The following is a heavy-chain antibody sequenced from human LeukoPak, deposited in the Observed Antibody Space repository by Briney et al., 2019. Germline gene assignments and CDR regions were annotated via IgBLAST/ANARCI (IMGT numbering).Heavy chain of an antibody. CDR3: ARDSGFYGSGTYSLGYWYFHL. CDR2: INPNSGDT. CDR1: GYTLTGYY. J-gene: IGHJ2*01. Sequence: ASVTVSCKASGYTLTGYYMHWVRQAPGQGLEWMGWINPNSGDTHYAQNFQGRVTLTRDTSISTAYMELSSLRSDDTAVYYCARDSGFYGSGTYSLGYWYFHLWGRGTLVTVSS. D-gene: IGHD3-10*01. V-gene: IGHV1-2*02.